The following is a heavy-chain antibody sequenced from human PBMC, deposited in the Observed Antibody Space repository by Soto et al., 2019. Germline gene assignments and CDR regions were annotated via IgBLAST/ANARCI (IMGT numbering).Heavy chain of an antibody. CDR1: GYTFTGYY. CDR2: INPNSGGT. CDR3: ARRSSSYYYYGMDV. Sequence: VASVKVSCKASGYTFTGYYMHWVRQAPGQGLEWMGWINPNSGGTNYAQKFQGRVTMTRDTSISTAYMELSRLRSDDTAVYYCARRSSSYYYYGMDVWGHGTTVTVSS. V-gene: IGHV1-2*02. J-gene: IGHJ6*02. D-gene: IGHD6-6*01.